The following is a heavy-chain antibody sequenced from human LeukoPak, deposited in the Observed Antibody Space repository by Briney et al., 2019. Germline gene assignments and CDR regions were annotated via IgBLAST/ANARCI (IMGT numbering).Heavy chain of an antibody. CDR2: IYYGGST. J-gene: IGHJ4*02. CDR3: ARLAKIENRSLAYYFDY. CDR1: GGSISSSDYY. Sequence: KASETLSLTCTVSGGSISSSDYYWGGIRQPPGKGLEGIGSIYYGGSTYYNPSLKSRVTISVDTSMNQFSLKLSFVTTADTAVYYCARLAKIENRSLAYYFDYWGLGTLVTVSS. V-gene: IGHV4-39*01. D-gene: IGHD1-26*01.